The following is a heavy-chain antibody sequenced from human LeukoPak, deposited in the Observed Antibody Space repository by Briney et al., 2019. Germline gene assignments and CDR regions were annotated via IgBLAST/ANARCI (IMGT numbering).Heavy chain of an antibody. D-gene: IGHD2-2*01. Sequence: PGGSLRLSCAASGFTFSGSAIHWVRQASGKGLEWVGRIRSKANSYATAYAASVKGRFTVSRDDSKNTAYLQMNSLKTEDTAVYYCTSAATMPVGWFDPWGQGTLVTVSS. CDR2: IRSKANSYAT. CDR3: TSAATMPVGWFDP. J-gene: IGHJ5*02. V-gene: IGHV3-73*01. CDR1: GFTFSGSA.